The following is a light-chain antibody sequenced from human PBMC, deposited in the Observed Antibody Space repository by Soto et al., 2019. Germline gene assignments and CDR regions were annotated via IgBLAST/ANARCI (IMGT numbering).Light chain of an antibody. V-gene: IGLV2-14*03. CDR2: DVT. CDR3: NSYTSSSPYV. CDR1: SSDVGGFNY. Sequence: QSVLTQPASVSGSPGQSITISCTGTSSDVGGFNYVSWYQQHPGKAPKLMTYDVTNRPSGVSYRFSGSKSGDTASLTISGLQAEDEADYYCNSYTSSSPYVIVTGTKVTVL. J-gene: IGLJ1*01.